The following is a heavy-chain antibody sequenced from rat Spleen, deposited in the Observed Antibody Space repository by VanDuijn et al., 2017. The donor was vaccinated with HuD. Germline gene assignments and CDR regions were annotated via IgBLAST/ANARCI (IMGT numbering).Heavy chain of an antibody. D-gene: IGHD1-4*01. CDR3: TTPRDIAGIPP. Sequence: EVELVESGGGLVQPGRSLKLSCAASGFTFSDYHMAWVRQAPKKGLEWVASISYAGGSPYYGDSVKGRFTFSRDNAKSTLYLKMNSLRSEDTATYYCTTPRDIAGIPPWGQGVMVTVSS. V-gene: IGHV5-22*01. CDR2: ISYAGGSP. J-gene: IGHJ2*01. CDR1: GFTFSDYH.